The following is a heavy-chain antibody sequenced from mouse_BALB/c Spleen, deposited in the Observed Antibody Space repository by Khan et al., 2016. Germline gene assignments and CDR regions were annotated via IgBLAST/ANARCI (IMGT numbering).Heavy chain of an antibody. CDR3: ARKGTTVVAVRIYYAMDY. Sequence: QIQLQQSGPGLVQPSQSLSITCTVSGFSLTSYGVHWVRQSPGKGLEWLGVIWSGGSTDYNAAFISRLSISKDNSKSQVFFKMNSLQANDTAIYXCARKGTTVVAVRIYYAMDYWGQRTSVTVSS. J-gene: IGHJ4*01. V-gene: IGHV2-2*02. CDR2: IWSGGST. CDR1: GFSLTSYG. D-gene: IGHD1-1*01.